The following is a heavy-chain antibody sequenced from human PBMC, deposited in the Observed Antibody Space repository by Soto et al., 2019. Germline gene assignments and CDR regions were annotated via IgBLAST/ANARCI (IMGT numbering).Heavy chain of an antibody. CDR3: ARDVRAVAGTSVWDYYYYGMDV. Sequence: SETLSLTCTVSGGSISSGGYYWSWIRQHPGKGLEWIGYIYYSGSTYYNPSLKSRVTISVDTSKNQFSLKLSSVTAADTAVYYCARDVRAVAGTSVWDYYYYGMDVWGQGTTVTVSS. CDR1: GGSISSGGYY. V-gene: IGHV4-31*03. J-gene: IGHJ6*02. D-gene: IGHD6-19*01. CDR2: IYYSGST.